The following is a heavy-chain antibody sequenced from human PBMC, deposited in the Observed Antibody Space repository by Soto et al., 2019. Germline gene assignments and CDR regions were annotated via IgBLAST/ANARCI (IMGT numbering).Heavy chain of an antibody. V-gene: IGHV3-23*01. CDR2: ISGSGGST. CDR1: GFTLSSYA. Sequence: EVQLLESGGGLVQPGGSLRLSCAASGFTLSSYAMSWVRQAPGKGLEWVSAISGSGGSTYYADSVKGRFTISRDNSKNTLYLQMNSLRAEDTAVYYCAKDRVGSSLRKFAYWGQGTLVTVSP. D-gene: IGHD2-15*01. CDR3: AKDRVGSSLRKFAY. J-gene: IGHJ4*02.